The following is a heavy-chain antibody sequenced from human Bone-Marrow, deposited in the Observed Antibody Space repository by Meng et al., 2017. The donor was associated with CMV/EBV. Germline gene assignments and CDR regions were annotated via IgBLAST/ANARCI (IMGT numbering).Heavy chain of an antibody. D-gene: IGHD6-19*01. CDR1: GYIFTKYG. CDR2: ISAYNGDT. Sequence: ASVKVSCKASGYIFTKYGVNWMRQAPGQGPEWMGWISAYNGDTMYAPKVQGRVTMTTDTSTSTAYMELRGLRSDDAAVYYCAGDAGTIAVSGIGDYWGQGTLVTVYS. V-gene: IGHV1-18*01. CDR3: AGDAGTIAVSGIGDY. J-gene: IGHJ4*02.